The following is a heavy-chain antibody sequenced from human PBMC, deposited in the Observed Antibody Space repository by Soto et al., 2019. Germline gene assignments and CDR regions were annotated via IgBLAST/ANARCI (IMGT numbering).Heavy chain of an antibody. Sequence: QMQLVQSGPEVKKPGTSVKVSCKASGFTFTSSAVQWVRQARGQRLEWIGWIVVGSGNTNYAQKFQERVTITRDMSTSTAYMELSSLRSEDTAVYYCAAVRSSSWYDYWGQGTLVTVSS. CDR2: IVVGSGNT. CDR1: GFTFTSSA. CDR3: AAVRSSSWYDY. V-gene: IGHV1-58*01. D-gene: IGHD6-13*01. J-gene: IGHJ4*02.